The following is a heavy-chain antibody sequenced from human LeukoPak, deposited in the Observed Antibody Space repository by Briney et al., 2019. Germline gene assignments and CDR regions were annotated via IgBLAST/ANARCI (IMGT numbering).Heavy chain of an antibody. D-gene: IGHD2-15*01. CDR2: IYTSGST. Sequence: SETLSLTCTVSGGSISSYYWSWIRQTAGKGLEWIGRIYTSGSTNYNPSLKSRVTMSVDTSKNQFSLKLSSVTAADTAVYYCARDPYCSGGSCYWYFDLWGRGTLVTVSS. J-gene: IGHJ2*01. CDR1: GGSISSYY. CDR3: ARDPYCSGGSCYWYFDL. V-gene: IGHV4-4*07.